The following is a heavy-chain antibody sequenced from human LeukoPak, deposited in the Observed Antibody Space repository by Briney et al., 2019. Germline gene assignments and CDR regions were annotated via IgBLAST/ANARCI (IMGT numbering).Heavy chain of an antibody. CDR1: GGSISSGDYY. J-gene: IGHJ5*02. Sequence: PSQTLSLTCTVSGGSISSGDYYWSWIRQPPGMGLEWIGYIYYSGSTYYNPSLKSRVTISVDTSKNQFSLKLSSVTAADTAVYYCARDIAVNWFDPWGQGTLVTVSS. CDR3: ARDIAVNWFDP. CDR2: IYYSGST. V-gene: IGHV4-30-4*08. D-gene: IGHD2-21*01.